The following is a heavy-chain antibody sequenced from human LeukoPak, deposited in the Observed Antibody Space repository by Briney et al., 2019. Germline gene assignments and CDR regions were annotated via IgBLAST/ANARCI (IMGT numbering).Heavy chain of an antibody. CDR2: INHSGST. V-gene: IGHV4-34*01. J-gene: IGHJ6*03. D-gene: IGHD6-19*01. Sequence: PSETLSLTCAVYGGSFSGYYWSWIRQPPGKGLEWIGEINHSGSTNYNPSLKSRVTISVDTSKNQFSLKLSSVTAADTAVYYCARGVGAVAGTYYYYYYYMDVWGKGTTVTVSS. CDR3: ARGVGAVAGTYYYYYYYMDV. CDR1: GGSFSGYY.